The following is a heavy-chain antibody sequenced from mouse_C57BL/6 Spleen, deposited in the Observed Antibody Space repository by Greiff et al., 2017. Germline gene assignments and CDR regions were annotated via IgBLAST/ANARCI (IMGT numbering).Heavy chain of an antibody. J-gene: IGHJ3*01. V-gene: IGHV1-7*01. CDR1: GYTFTSYW. CDR2: INPSSGYP. CDR3: ARDYSNYFAY. D-gene: IGHD2-5*01. Sequence: QVQRQQSGAELAKPGASVKLSCKASGYTFTSYWMHWVKQRPGQGLEWIGYINPSSGYPKYNQKFKDKATLTADKSSSTAYMQLRSLTYEDSAVYYCARDYSNYFAYWGQGTLVTVSA.